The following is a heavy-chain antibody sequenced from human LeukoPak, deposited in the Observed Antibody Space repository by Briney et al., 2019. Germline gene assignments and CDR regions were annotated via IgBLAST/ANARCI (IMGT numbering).Heavy chain of an antibody. CDR1: GFTFISYG. CDR2: ISYDGSNK. J-gene: IGHJ4*02. D-gene: IGHD3-22*01. CDR3: VKDLYYYDSSGYSPHY. V-gene: IGHV3-30*18. Sequence: GGSLRLSCAASGFTFISYGMHWVRQAPGKGLEWVAVISYDGSNKYYADSVKGRFTISRDNSKNTLYLQMNSLRAEDTAVYYCVKDLYYYDSSGYSPHYWGQGTLVSVSS.